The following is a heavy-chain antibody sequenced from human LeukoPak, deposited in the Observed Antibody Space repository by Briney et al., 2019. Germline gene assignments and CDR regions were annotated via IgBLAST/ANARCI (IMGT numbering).Heavy chain of an antibody. J-gene: IGHJ4*02. D-gene: IGHD3-10*01. CDR1: GFTFSSYE. CDR2: ISSSGSTV. V-gene: IGHV3-48*03. Sequence: GGSLRLSCAASGFTFSSYEMNWVRQAPGKGLEWVSYISSSGSTVYYADSVKGRFTISRDNAKNSLYLQMNSLRAEDTAVYYCARDQGGITMVRGVIIKGGYFDYWGQGTLVTVSS. CDR3: ARDQGGITMVRGVIIKGGYFDY.